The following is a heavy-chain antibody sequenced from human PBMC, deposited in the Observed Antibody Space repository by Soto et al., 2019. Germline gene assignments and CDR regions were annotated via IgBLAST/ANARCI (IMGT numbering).Heavy chain of an antibody. V-gene: IGHV3-21*06. D-gene: IGHD6-19*01. Sequence: PGGSLRLCCEACGFPFNSCSMNWVRQAPGKGLEWVSSISSGSSHIFYADSVKGRFTISRDNTKNSLYLQMNSLRTEDTAVYFCARDGSGWSRDYWGQGTLVTVSS. J-gene: IGHJ4*02. CDR1: GFPFNSCS. CDR3: ARDGSGWSRDY. CDR2: ISSGSSHI.